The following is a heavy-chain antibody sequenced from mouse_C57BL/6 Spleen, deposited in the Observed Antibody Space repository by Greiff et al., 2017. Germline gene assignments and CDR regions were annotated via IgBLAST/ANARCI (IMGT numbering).Heavy chain of an antibody. V-gene: IGHV1-59*01. CDR3: AKGSYYAMDY. CDR1: GYTFTSYW. CDR2: IDPSDSYT. J-gene: IGHJ4*01. Sequence: VQLQQPGAELVRPGTSVKLSCKASGYTFTSYWMHWVKQRPGQGLEWIGVIDPSDSYTNYNQKFKGKATLTVDTSSSTAYMQLSSLTSEDSAVYYGAKGSYYAMDYWGQGTSVTVSS.